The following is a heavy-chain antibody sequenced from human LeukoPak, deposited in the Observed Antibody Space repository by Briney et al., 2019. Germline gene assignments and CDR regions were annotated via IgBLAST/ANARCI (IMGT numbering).Heavy chain of an antibody. D-gene: IGHD6-13*01. Sequence: GASVKVSCKASGYTFTNYGISWVRQAPGQRLEWMGWISAYNGDTNYAQKLQGRVTMTTDTSTSTAYMELRSLRSDDTAIYYCAVRNTSSWSPFDFWGQGTLVTVSS. J-gene: IGHJ4*02. CDR1: GYTFTNYG. V-gene: IGHV1-18*01. CDR3: AVRNTSSWSPFDF. CDR2: ISAYNGDT.